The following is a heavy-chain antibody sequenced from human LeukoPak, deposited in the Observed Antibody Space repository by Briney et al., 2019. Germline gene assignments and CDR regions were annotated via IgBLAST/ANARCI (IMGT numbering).Heavy chain of an antibody. J-gene: IGHJ4*02. D-gene: IGHD1-26*01. CDR3: ARDQSGWELRYYFDY. CDR1: GGSFSGYY. CDR2: INHSGST. V-gene: IGHV4-34*01. Sequence: PSETLSLTCAVYGGSFSGYYWSWIRQPPGKGLEWIGEINHSGSTNYNPSLKSRVTISVDTSKNQFSLKLSSVTAADTAVYYCARDQSGWELRYYFDYWGQGTLVTVSS.